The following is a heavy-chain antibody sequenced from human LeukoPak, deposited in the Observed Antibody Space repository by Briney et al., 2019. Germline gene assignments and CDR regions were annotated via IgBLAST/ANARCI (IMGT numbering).Heavy chain of an antibody. D-gene: IGHD3-10*01. CDR1: GGSISSYY. Sequence: SETLSLTCTVSGGSISSYYWSWIRQPPGKGLEWIGYIYYSGSTNYNPSLKSRVTISVDTSKNQFSLKLSSVTAADTAVYYCARPMKPYYYGSGSYFGYWGQGTLVTVSS. CDR3: ARPMKPYYYGSGSYFGY. J-gene: IGHJ4*02. CDR2: IYYSGST. V-gene: IGHV4-59*12.